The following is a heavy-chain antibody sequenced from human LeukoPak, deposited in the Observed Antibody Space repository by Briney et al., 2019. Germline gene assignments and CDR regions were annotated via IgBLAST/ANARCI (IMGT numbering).Heavy chain of an antibody. CDR2: IGITGNT. V-gene: IGHV3-23*01. CDR1: GFTFSSYA. Sequence: PGGFLRLSCAASGFTFSSYAMNWVRQTPEKGLEWVSAIGITGNTYYADSVKGRFTISRDNSKNTLYLQMNSLRAEDTAVYYCARQTGYCSRDSCYFDVWGQGTTVTVSS. J-gene: IGHJ6*02. CDR3: ARQTGYCSRDSCYFDV. D-gene: IGHD2-2*01.